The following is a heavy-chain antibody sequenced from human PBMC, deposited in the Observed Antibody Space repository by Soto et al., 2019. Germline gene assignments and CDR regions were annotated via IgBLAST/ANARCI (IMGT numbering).Heavy chain of an antibody. V-gene: IGHV1-69*13. CDR3: ARGIGGTVTTSDYYYGMDV. Sequence: SVKVSCKASGGTLSSYAISWVRQAPGQGLEWMGGIIPIFGTANYAQKFQGRVTITADESTSTAYMELSSPRSEDTAVYYCARGIGGTVTTSDYYYGMDVWGQGTTVTVSS. CDR1: GGTLSSYA. J-gene: IGHJ6*02. CDR2: IIPIFGTA. D-gene: IGHD4-4*01.